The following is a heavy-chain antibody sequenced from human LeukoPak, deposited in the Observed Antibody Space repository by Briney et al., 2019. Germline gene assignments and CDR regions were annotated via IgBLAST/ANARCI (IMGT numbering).Heavy chain of an antibody. V-gene: IGHV4-34*01. D-gene: IGHD3-10*01. CDR3: ASLYGSGSYYSYYYYMDV. CDR1: GGSFSGYY. Sequence: SETLSLTCAVYGGSFSGYYWSWLRQPPGKGLEWIGEINHSGSTNYNPSLKSRVTISVDTSKNQFSLKLSSVTAADTAVYYCASLYGSGSYYSYYYYMDVWGKGTTVTVSS. J-gene: IGHJ6*03. CDR2: INHSGST.